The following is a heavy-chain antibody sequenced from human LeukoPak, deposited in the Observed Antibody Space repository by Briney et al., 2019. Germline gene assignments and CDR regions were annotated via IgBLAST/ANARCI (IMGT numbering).Heavy chain of an antibody. Sequence: QPGRSLRLSCAASGFTFSSYAMHWVRQAPGKGLEWVAVISYDGSNKYYADSVKGRFTISRDNSKNTLYLQMNSLRAEDTAVYYCARDKKFYGSGSTLDYWGQGTLVTVSS. CDR3: ARDKKFYGSGSTLDY. J-gene: IGHJ4*02. V-gene: IGHV3-30-3*01. CDR1: GFTFSSYA. D-gene: IGHD3-10*01. CDR2: ISYDGSNK.